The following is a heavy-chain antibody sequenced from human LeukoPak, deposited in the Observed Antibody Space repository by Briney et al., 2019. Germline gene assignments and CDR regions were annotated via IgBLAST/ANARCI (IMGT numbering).Heavy chain of an antibody. V-gene: IGHV1-8*01. J-gene: IGHJ4*02. Sequence: ASVKVSCKASGYTFTSYDINWVRQATGQGLEWMGWMNPNSGNTGYAQKFQGRVTMTRNTSISTAYMELSSLRSEDTAVYYCARGRMSAAPEDYWGQGTLVTVSS. CDR1: GYTFTSYD. CDR2: MNPNSGNT. CDR3: ARGRMSAAPEDY. D-gene: IGHD6-13*01.